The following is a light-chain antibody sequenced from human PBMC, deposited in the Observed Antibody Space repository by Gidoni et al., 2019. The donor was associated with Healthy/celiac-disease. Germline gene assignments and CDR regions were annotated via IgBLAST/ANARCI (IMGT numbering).Light chain of an antibody. CDR3: QSADSSGTYRV. CDR1: ALPNQY. J-gene: IGLJ3*02. V-gene: IGLV3-25*03. Sequence: SYALTQPPAVSVSPGQTARLTCSGDALPNQYAYWYQQKPGQAPVLVIYKDSERPSGIPERFSGSSSGTTVTLTISGVQAEDEADYYCQSADSSGTYRVFGGGTKLTVL. CDR2: KDS.